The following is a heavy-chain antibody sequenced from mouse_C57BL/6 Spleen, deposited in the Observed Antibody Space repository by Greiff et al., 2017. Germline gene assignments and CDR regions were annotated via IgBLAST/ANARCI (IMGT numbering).Heavy chain of an antibody. CDR1: GYSFTGYY. D-gene: IGHD1-1*01. Sequence: EVKLVESGPELVKPGASVKISCKASGYSFTGYYMNWVKQSPEKSLEWIGEINPSTGGTTYNQKFKAKATLTVDKSSSTAYMQLKSLTSEDSAVYYCARSYYGSSPFDYWGQGTTLTVSS. CDR2: INPSTGGT. V-gene: IGHV1-42*01. CDR3: ARSYYGSSPFDY. J-gene: IGHJ2*01.